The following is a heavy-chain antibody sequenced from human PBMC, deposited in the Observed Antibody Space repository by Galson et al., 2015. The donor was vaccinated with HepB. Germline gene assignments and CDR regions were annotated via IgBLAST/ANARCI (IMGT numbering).Heavy chain of an antibody. CDR1: GGTFSSYA. Sequence: VKVSCKASGGTFSSYAISWVRQAPGQGLEWMGGIIPIFGTANYAQKFQGRVTITADKSTSTAYMELSSLRSEDTAVYHCARGRGYSYDIDDYWGQGTLVTVSS. D-gene: IGHD5-18*01. CDR3: ARGRGYSYDIDDY. V-gene: IGHV1-69*13. CDR2: IIPIFGTA. J-gene: IGHJ4*02.